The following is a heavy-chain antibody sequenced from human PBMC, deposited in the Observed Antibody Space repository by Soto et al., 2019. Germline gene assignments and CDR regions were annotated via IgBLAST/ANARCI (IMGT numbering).Heavy chain of an antibody. CDR2: IYYSGST. CDR1: GGSINSSSYF. D-gene: IGHD6-19*01. CDR3: ARHYSSGSRNWFDP. V-gene: IGHV4-39*01. J-gene: IGHJ5*02. Sequence: TSETLSLTCSVSGGSINSSSYFWGWVRQPPGKGLEWIGSIYYSGSTYYNPSLRSRVTISVDPSMNQFSLKLSSVTAADTAVFYCARHYSSGSRNWFDPWGQGTLVP.